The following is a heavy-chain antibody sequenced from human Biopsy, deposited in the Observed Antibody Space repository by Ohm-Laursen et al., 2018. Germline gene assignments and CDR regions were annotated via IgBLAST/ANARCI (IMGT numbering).Heavy chain of an antibody. V-gene: IGHV1-24*01. D-gene: IGHD1-1*01. CDR3: AADINVWNVNY. CDR1: GYSLTELS. J-gene: IGHJ4*02. CDR2: FAPENGRI. Sequence: ASVKVSCNVSGYSLTELSMHWVRQAPGQGLEWMGGFAPENGRIVYSQKFQGRVTMTEDTSTSTAYMEVWRLRSDDTVVYYCAADINVWNVNYWGQGTQVIVSS.